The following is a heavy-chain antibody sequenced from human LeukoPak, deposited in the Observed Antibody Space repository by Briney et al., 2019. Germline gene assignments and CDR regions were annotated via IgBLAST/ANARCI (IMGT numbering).Heavy chain of an antibody. CDR2: INSDGRST. Sequence: GGSLRLSCAASGFTFSSYWMLWVRQAPGKGLVWVSRINSDGRSTSYADSVKGRFTISRDNAKNTLYLQMNSLRAEDTAVYYCARVRFGDLLVDYWGQGTLVTVSS. CDR3: ARVRFGDLLVDY. D-gene: IGHD3-10*01. J-gene: IGHJ4*02. CDR1: GFTFSSYW. V-gene: IGHV3-74*01.